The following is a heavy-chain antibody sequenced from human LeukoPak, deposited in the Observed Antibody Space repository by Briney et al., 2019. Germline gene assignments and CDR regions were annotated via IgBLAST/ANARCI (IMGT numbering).Heavy chain of an antibody. CDR2: IYYSGST. Sequence: SETLSLTCTVSGGSISSYYWSWIRQPPGKGLEWIGYIYYSGSTNYNPSLKSRVTISVDTSKNQFSLKLSSVTAADTALYYCARHGTRDPEYWGQGTLVTVSS. D-gene: IGHD6-13*01. J-gene: IGHJ4*02. CDR3: ARHGTRDPEY. CDR1: GGSISSYY. V-gene: IGHV4-59*08.